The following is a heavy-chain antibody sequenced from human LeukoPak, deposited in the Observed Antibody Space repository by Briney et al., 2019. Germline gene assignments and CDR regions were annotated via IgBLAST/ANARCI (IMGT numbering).Heavy chain of an antibody. Sequence: GGPLRLSCVASGFTFDDYAMHWVRQSPGKGLEWFSSVSWKGGSIGYADSMKGRFTISRDNAKNSLYLQMNSLRPEDTALYYCAKDSEGGTYFYDYMDVWGKGTTVTVSS. CDR1: GFTFDDYA. CDR3: AKDSEGGTYFYDYMDV. CDR2: VSWKGGSI. J-gene: IGHJ6*03. V-gene: IGHV3-9*01.